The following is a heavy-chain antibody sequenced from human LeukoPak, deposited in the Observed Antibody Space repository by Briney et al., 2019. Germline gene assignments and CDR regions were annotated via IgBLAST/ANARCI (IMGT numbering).Heavy chain of an antibody. CDR3: ARGRYGSGSYYKTFDY. V-gene: IGHV4-34*01. J-gene: IGHJ4*02. D-gene: IGHD3-10*01. CDR1: GGSFSGYY. Sequence: SDTLSLTCALYGGSFSGYYWSWIRQPPGKGLEWIGQINHSGSTNYNPSLKSRVTISVDTSKNQFSLKLSSVTAADPAVYYCARGRYGSGSYYKTFDYWGQGTLVTVSS. CDR2: INHSGST.